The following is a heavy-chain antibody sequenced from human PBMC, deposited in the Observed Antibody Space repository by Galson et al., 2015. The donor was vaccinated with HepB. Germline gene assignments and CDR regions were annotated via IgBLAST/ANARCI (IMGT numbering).Heavy chain of an antibody. CDR1: GYTFTGYY. CDR2: INPNSGGT. CDR3: ARGGSISVVVITHAFDI. D-gene: IGHD3-22*01. Sequence: SVKVSCKASGYTFTGYYMHWVRQAPGQGLEWMGWINPNSGGTNYAQKFQGRVTMARDTSISTAYMELSRLRSDDTAVYYCARGGSISVVVITHAFDIWGQGTMVTVSS. J-gene: IGHJ3*02. V-gene: IGHV1-2*02.